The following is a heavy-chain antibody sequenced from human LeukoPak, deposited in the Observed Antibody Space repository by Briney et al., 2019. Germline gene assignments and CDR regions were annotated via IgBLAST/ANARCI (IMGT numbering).Heavy chain of an antibody. CDR1: GYTFTDYY. V-gene: IGHV1-2*02. Sequence: GASVKVSCKASGYTFTDYYIHWVRQAPGQGLEWMGWIDPNNGGTNYAQKFQGRVTMTRDTSISTAYMQLSGLTFDDTAVYYCAKFWHSDCWGQGTLVTVSP. CDR3: AKFWHSDC. CDR2: IDPNNGGT. J-gene: IGHJ4*02.